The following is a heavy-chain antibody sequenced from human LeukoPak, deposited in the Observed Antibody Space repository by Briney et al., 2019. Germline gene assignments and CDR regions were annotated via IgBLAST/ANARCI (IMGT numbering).Heavy chain of an antibody. J-gene: IGHJ4*02. D-gene: IGHD6-13*01. CDR3: ARQVIAAADNYYFDY. CDR2: IYYSGST. Sequence: SETLSLTCTVSGGSISSSSYYWGWIRQPPGKGLEWIGSIYYSGSTYYHPSLKSRVTISVDTSKNQFSLKLSSVTAADTAVYYCARQVIAAADNYYFDYWGQGTLVTVSS. CDR1: GGSISSSSYY. V-gene: IGHV4-39*01.